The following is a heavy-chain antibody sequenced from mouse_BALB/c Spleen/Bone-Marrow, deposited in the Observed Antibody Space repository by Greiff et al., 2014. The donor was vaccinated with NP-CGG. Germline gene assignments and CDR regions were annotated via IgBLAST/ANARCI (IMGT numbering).Heavy chain of an antibody. CDR2: IDPSDXEX. CDR1: GYTFTSYW. J-gene: IGHJ4*01. D-gene: IGHD2-4*01. V-gene: IGHV1-69*02. Sequence: QVQLKESGAELVKPGAPVKLSCKASGYTFTSYWMNWVKQRPARGPEWIGRIDPSDXEXXYXXXXXXXXTLTVDKSSSTAYVQLSSLTSEDSAVYYCARFPIYYDSGGAMDYWGQGTSVTVSS. CDR3: ARFPIYYDSGGAMDY.